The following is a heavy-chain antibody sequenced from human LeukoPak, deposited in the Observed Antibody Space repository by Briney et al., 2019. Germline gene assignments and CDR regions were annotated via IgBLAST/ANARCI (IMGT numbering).Heavy chain of an antibody. CDR3: ARDRHCVNGVCHSPPGMDV. CDR1: GFILNDYG. J-gene: IGHJ6*02. V-gene: IGHV3-33*01. Sequence: PGRSLRLSCEASGFILNDYGMHWVRQAPGKGLEWVADIWFDKNQHFADSVKGRFAISRDNSKNTVYLQINSLRAEDTAVYYCARDRHCVNGVCHSPPGMDVWGQGTTVTVSS. CDR2: IWFDKNQ. D-gene: IGHD2-8*01.